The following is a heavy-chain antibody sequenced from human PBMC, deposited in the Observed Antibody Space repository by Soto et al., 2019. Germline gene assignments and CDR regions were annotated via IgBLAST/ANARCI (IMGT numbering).Heavy chain of an antibody. CDR3: VSWDDIVVSND. CDR1: GFIFSANW. CDR2: INQHASQT. D-gene: IGHD5-12*01. V-gene: IGHV3-7*01. Sequence: EIQVVESGGGLVQPGGSLRLSCAASGFIFSANWMSWLRQAPGKGLEWVAHINQHASQTLYVDSVKGRFTISRDNAKSSLYLQMNSLRVDDTAVYYCVSWDDIVVSNDWGQGSLVTVSS. J-gene: IGHJ4*02.